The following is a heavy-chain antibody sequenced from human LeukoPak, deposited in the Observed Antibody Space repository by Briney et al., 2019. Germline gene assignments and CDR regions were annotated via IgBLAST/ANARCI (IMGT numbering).Heavy chain of an antibody. D-gene: IGHD6-6*01. CDR3: ARHQWSASSSY. J-gene: IGHJ4*02. Sequence: PSETLSLTCTVSGGSISSSSYYWGWIRQPPGKGLEWIGSIYYSGSTYYNPSLKSRVTISVDTSKNQFSLKLSSVTAADTAVYYCARHQWSASSSYWGQGTLVTVSS. V-gene: IGHV4-39*01. CDR1: GGSISSSSYY. CDR2: IYYSGST.